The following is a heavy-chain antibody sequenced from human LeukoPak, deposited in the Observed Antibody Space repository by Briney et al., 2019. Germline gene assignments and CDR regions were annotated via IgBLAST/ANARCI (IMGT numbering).Heavy chain of an antibody. CDR1: GGSISSYY. V-gene: IGHV4-4*07. Sequence: SEILSLTCTVSGGSISSYYWSWIRQPAGKGLEWIGRIYTSGSTNYNPSLKSRVTMSVDTSKNQFSLKLSSVTAADTAVYYCARTTVRSFYYYGMDVWGQGTTVTVSS. J-gene: IGHJ6*02. CDR3: ARTTVRSFYYYGMDV. CDR2: IYTSGST. D-gene: IGHD4-17*01.